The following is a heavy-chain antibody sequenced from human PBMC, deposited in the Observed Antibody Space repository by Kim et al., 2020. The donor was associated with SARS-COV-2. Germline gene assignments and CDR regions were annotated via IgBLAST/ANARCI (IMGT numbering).Heavy chain of an antibody. CDR3: ARDQGVDWNYGYDYHYYGLDV. V-gene: IGHV1-2*02. D-gene: IGHD1-7*01. J-gene: IGHJ6*02. Sequence: ASVKISCKASGYTFTGYYIHWVRQAPGQGLEWMGCINPKSGGPNYAQKFQGRVTMTRDTSSSTGYMELSRLRSDDTAVYYCARDQGVDWNYGYDYHYYGLDVWGQGTTVTVSS. CDR2: INPKSGGP. CDR1: GYTFTGYY.